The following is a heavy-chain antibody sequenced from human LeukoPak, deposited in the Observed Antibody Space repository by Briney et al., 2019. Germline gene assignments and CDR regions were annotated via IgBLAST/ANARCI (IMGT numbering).Heavy chain of an antibody. CDR1: GFTFDDYA. J-gene: IGHJ3*02. CDR2: IRWNSGSI. CDR3: AKDMYGSGTSDAFDI. D-gene: IGHD3-10*01. Sequence: PGGSLRLSCAASGFTFDDYAMHWVRQAPGKGLEWVSGIRWNSGSIGYADSVKGRFTISRDNAKNSLYLQMNSLRAEDMALYYCAKDMYGSGTSDAFDIWGQGTMVSVSS. V-gene: IGHV3-9*03.